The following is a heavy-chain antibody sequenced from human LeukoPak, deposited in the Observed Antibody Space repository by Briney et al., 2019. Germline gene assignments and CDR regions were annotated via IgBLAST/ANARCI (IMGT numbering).Heavy chain of an antibody. D-gene: IGHD3-10*01. CDR3: ARDRGFGELLYHDVDY. CDR1: GYTFSSYS. V-gene: IGHV3-21*01. J-gene: IGHJ4*02. CDR2: ISSSSSYI. Sequence: PGGSLRLSCAASGYTFSSYSMNWVRQAPGKGLEWVSSISSSSSYIYYADSVKGRFTISRDNAKNSLYLQMNSLRAEDTAVYYCARDRGFGELLYHDVDYWGQGTLVTVSS.